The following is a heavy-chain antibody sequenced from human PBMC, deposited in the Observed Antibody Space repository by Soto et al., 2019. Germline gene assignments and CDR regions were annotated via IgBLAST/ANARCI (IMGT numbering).Heavy chain of an antibody. CDR3: AREYTAWPLAYGLDV. CDR2: IKPDGSET. D-gene: IGHD2-2*02. V-gene: IGHV3-7*01. J-gene: IGHJ6*02. Sequence: GGSLRLSCEASGFTFRSSWMSWVRQAPGKGLEWVSYIKPDGSETYYVDSVKGRFTISRDNAKNSVSLQMNSLRAEDTAVYYCAREYTAWPLAYGLDVWGQGTTVTVSS. CDR1: GFTFRSSW.